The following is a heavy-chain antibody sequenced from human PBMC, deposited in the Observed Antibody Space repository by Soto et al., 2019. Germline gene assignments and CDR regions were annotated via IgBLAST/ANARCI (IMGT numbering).Heavy chain of an antibody. J-gene: IGHJ5*01. Sequence: SETLSLTCSVSGASINNFAYYWGWIRQPPGKGLEWIGTVYYNENTYYNPSLRSRVAISVDTAKNQFSLNLRSVTAAETAVYFCARRERYYGSTGWFDPWGQGTLVTVSS. V-gene: IGHV4-39*01. D-gene: IGHD3-10*01. CDR2: VYYNENT. CDR1: GASINNFAYY. CDR3: ARRERYYGSTGWFDP.